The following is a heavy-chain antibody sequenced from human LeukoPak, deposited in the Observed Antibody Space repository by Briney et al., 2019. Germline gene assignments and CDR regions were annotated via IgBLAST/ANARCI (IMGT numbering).Heavy chain of an antibody. CDR3: ARARYFDWLLAYDYYIDV. V-gene: IGHV1-8*03. CDR2: MNPNSGDT. J-gene: IGHJ6*03. D-gene: IGHD3-9*01. Sequence: ASVKVSCKASGYTFTTFDINWVRQATGQGLEWMGWMNPNSGDTAYAQKFQGRVTITRNTSISTAYMEMRSLRSEDTAVYYCARARYFDWLLAYDYYIDVWGKGTTVTVSS. CDR1: GYTFTTFD.